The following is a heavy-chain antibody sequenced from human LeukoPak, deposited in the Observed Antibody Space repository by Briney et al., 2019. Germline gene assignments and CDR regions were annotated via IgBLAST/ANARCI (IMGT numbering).Heavy chain of an antibody. D-gene: IGHD1-26*01. CDR3: AKDFSAGYYFDI. CDR2: ISYDGSNK. Sequence: PGRSLRLSCAASGFTFSSYGMHWVRQAPGKGLEWVAVISYDGSNKYYADSVKGRFTISRDNSKNTLYLQMNSLRAEDTAVYHCAKDFSAGYYFDIWGQGTMVTVSS. CDR1: GFTFSSYG. J-gene: IGHJ3*02. V-gene: IGHV3-30*18.